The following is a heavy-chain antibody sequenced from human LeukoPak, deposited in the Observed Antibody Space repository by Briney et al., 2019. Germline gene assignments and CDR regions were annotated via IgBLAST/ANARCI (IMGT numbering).Heavy chain of an antibody. Sequence: SETLSLTCPVSGGSISSGSYYWSWIRQPAGKGLEWIGRIYTSGSTNYNPSLKSRVTISVDTSKNQFSLKLSSVTAADTAVYYCAIVYCSGGSCYGREAFDIWGQGTMVTVSS. J-gene: IGHJ3*02. CDR2: IYTSGST. CDR3: AIVYCSGGSCYGREAFDI. V-gene: IGHV4-61*02. D-gene: IGHD2-15*01. CDR1: GGSISSGSYY.